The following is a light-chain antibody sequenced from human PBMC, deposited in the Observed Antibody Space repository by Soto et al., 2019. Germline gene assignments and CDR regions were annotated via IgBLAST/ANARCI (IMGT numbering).Light chain of an antibody. J-gene: IGKJ4*01. Sequence: EIVLTQSPATLSLSPGERATLSCGASRSVSSYLAWYQQKPGQAPSLLIYDASYRATGIPARFSGSGSATEFSITISSLEHEDFAVYYCQHRSDWPPRLTFGGGTKVEIK. CDR2: DAS. CDR1: RSVSSY. CDR3: QHRSDWPPRLT. V-gene: IGKV3-11*01.